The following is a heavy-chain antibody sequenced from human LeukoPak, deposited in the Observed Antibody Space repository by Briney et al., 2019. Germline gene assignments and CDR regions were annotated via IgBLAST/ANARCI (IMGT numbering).Heavy chain of an antibody. Sequence: GGSLRLSCAASGFTLSSYSMNWVRQAPGKGLEWVSSISSSSTYIYYADSVKGRFTISRDNAKNSLYLQMNNLRAEDTAVYYCARDLTTVTTAFFVYWGQGALVTVSS. CDR2: ISSSSTYI. CDR3: ARDLTTVTTAFFVY. D-gene: IGHD4-11*01. CDR1: GFTLSSYS. V-gene: IGHV3-21*06. J-gene: IGHJ4*02.